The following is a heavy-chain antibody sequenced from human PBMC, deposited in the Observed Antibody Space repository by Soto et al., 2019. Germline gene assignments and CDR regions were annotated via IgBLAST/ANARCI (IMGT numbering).Heavy chain of an antibody. CDR1: GYAFSDSY. CDR2: INPNNGVT. Sequence: VASVKVSCKASGYAFSDSYIHWVRQAPGQGLEWLGWINPNNGVTHSAQKFQGRVTITRDTSVSTTYMELSRLRSDDTAVYYCARGQDSDRSGYSSSGNCFDPWGQGTLVTVSS. J-gene: IGHJ5*02. CDR3: ARGQDSDRSGYSSSGNCFDP. D-gene: IGHD3-22*01. V-gene: IGHV1-2*02.